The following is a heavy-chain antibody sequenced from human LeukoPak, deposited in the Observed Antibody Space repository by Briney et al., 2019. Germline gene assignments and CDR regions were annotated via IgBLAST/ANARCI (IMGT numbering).Heavy chain of an antibody. J-gene: IGHJ4*02. D-gene: IGHD3-22*01. V-gene: IGHV4-38-2*01. CDR2: IYYSGST. CDR1: GYSISSGYY. Sequence: SETLSLTCAVSGYSISSGYYWGWIRQPPGKGLEWIGSIYYSGSTYYNPSLKSRVTISVDTSKNQFSLKLSSVTAADTAVYYCARRLEPGYDSSGYYTRRYYFDYWGQGTLVTVSS. CDR3: ARRLEPGYDSSGYYTRRYYFDY.